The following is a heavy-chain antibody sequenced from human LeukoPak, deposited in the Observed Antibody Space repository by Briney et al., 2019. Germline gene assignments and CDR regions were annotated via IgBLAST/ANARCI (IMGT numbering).Heavy chain of an antibody. V-gene: IGHV4-4*07. CDR2: IYTSGST. CDR1: GGSISSYY. J-gene: IGHJ3*02. CDR3: ARSRVSMVRGISAFDI. D-gene: IGHD3-10*01. Sequence: PSETLSLTCTVSGGSISSYYWSWIRQPAGKGLEWIGRIYTSGSTNYNPSLKSRATMSVDTSKNQFSLKLSSVTAADTAVYYCARSRVSMVRGISAFDIWGQGTMVTVSS.